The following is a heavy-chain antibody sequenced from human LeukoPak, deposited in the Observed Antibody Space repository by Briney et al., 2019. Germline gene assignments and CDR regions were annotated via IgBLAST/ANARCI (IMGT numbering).Heavy chain of an antibody. CDR1: GGSISSSSYY. J-gene: IGHJ4*02. V-gene: IGHV4-39*01. D-gene: IGHD6-19*01. Sequence: PSETLSLTCTVSGGSISSSSYYWGWIRQPPGKGLEWIGSIYYSGSTYYNPSLKSRVTISVDTSKNQFSLKLSSVTAADTAVYYCARHSIDHSSGRKGWYFDYWGQGTLVTVSS. CDR3: ARHSIDHSSGRKGWYFDY. CDR2: IYYSGST.